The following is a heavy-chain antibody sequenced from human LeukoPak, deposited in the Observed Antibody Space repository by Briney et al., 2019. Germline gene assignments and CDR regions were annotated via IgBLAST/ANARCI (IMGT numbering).Heavy chain of an antibody. CDR1: GFTLSSYW. CDR2: IKQDVSEK. CDR3: ARDSGPFSGYYCDY. J-gene: IGHJ4*02. Sequence: QPGGSLRLSCAASGFTLSSYWMSWVRQAPGKGLEWVANIKQDVSEKYYVDSVKGRFTISRDNAKNSLYLQMNSLRAEDTAVYYCARDSGPFSGYYCDYWGQGTLVTVSS. D-gene: IGHD3-22*01. V-gene: IGHV3-7*01.